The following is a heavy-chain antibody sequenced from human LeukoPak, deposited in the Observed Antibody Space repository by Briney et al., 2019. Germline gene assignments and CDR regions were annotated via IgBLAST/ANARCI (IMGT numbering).Heavy chain of an antibody. CDR1: GGSFGGYY. D-gene: IGHD6-19*01. Sequence: PSETLSLTCAVYGGSFGGYYWSWIRQPPGKGLEWIGEINHSGSTNYNPSLKSRVTISVDTSKNQFSLKLSSVTAADTAVYYCARVAVAGRGHNWFDPWGQGTLVTVSS. V-gene: IGHV4-34*01. CDR3: ARVAVAGRGHNWFDP. J-gene: IGHJ5*02. CDR2: INHSGST.